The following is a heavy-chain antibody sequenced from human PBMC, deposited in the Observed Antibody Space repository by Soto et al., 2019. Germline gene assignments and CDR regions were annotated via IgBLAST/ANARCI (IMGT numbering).Heavy chain of an antibody. CDR1: GFTFGNYW. D-gene: IGHD2-15*01. CDR3: ARGDCVGGTCYSVAGSFYYYMDV. J-gene: IGHJ6*03. V-gene: IGHV3-74*01. CDR2: INSDGSVS. Sequence: EVQLVESGGGLVQPGGSLRLSCAASGFTFGNYWMYWVRQAPGKGLVWVSRINSDGSVSSYADSVKGRLTISRDNVKNTLYRQMDSLRVEDTAVYYCARGDCVGGTCYSVAGSFYYYMDVWGKGTTVTVFS.